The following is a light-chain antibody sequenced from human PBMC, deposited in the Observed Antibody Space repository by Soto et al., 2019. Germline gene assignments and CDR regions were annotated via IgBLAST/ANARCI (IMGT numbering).Light chain of an antibody. CDR2: DAS. Sequence: DIVLTQSPGTLSLSPGERATLSCRASQSVSSSYLAWYQQRPGQAPRLLIYDASNRATGIPARFSGSGSGTDFTLTISSLEPEDFAVYYCQHRINWPLTFGGGTKVDIK. CDR1: QSVSSSY. V-gene: IGKV3D-20*02. CDR3: QHRINWPLT. J-gene: IGKJ4*01.